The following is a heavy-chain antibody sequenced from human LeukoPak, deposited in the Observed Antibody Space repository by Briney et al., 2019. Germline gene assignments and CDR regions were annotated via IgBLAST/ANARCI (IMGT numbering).Heavy chain of an antibody. D-gene: IGHD2-21*01. CDR2: ISSSGSTI. Sequence: PGGSLRLSCAASGFTFSDYYMSWIRQAPGKGLEWVSYISSSGSTIYYADSVKGRFTISRDNAKNSLYLQMNSLRAEDTAVYYCARAIGLWSGRQYPGHLDYWGQGTLVTVSS. CDR3: ARAIGLWSGRQYPGHLDY. V-gene: IGHV3-11*01. CDR1: GFTFSDYY. J-gene: IGHJ4*02.